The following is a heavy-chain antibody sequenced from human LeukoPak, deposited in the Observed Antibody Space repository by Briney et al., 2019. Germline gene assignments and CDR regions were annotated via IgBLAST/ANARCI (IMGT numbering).Heavy chain of an antibody. J-gene: IGHJ4*02. D-gene: IGHD4-17*01. Sequence: PGGSLRLTCAASGFTFSNAWMSWVRQAPGKGLEWVGRIKSKTDGGTTDYAAPVKGRFTISRDDSKNTLYLQMNSLKTEDTAVYYCTTVGGDYGDYEFDYWGQGTLVTVSS. V-gene: IGHV3-15*01. CDR2: IKSKTDGGTT. CDR1: GFTFSNAW. CDR3: TTVGGDYGDYEFDY.